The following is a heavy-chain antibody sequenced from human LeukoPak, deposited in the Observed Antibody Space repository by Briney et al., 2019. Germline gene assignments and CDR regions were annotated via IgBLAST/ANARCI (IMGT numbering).Heavy chain of an antibody. J-gene: IGHJ5*02. D-gene: IGHD6-6*01. V-gene: IGHV3-74*01. CDR1: GFIFSSYW. CDR3: ARGMYSSSSFDP. CDR2: VNSDGSST. Sequence: GGSLRLSCAASGFIFSSYWMHWVRQAPGKGLVWVSRVNSDGSSTSYADSVKGRFTISRDNAKNTLYLQMNNLRAEDTAVYYCARGMYSSSSFDPWGQGTLVTVSS.